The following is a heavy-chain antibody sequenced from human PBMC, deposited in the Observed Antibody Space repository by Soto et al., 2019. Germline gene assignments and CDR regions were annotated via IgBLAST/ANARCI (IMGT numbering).Heavy chain of an antibody. CDR3: ARDPKRRDGYNFDS. D-gene: IGHD5-12*01. V-gene: IGHV3-11*01. CDR2: ISNGDETT. J-gene: IGHJ4*02. Sequence: QVQLVESGGGLVEPGGSLRLYCSASGFIFTDYSMTWIRQAPGKGLEWVSYISNGDETTQYADSVKGRFSVTRDNAKKVLFLQMNSLRVDDTAVYYCARDPKRRDGYNFDSWGRGALVTVSS. CDR1: GFIFTDYS.